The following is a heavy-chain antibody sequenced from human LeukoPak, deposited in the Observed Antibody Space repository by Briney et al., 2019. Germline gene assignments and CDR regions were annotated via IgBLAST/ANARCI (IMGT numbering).Heavy chain of an antibody. D-gene: IGHD2-21*02. J-gene: IGHJ3*02. CDR2: IYSGGST. CDR3: ARDLYCGGDCYLDAFDI. V-gene: IGHV3-53*01. CDR1: GFTVSSNY. Sequence: GGSLRLSCAASGFTVSSNYMSWVRQAPGKGLEWVSVIYSGGSTYYADSVKGRFTISRGNSKNTLYLQMNSLRAEDTAVYYCARDLYCGGDCYLDAFDIWGQGTMVTVSS.